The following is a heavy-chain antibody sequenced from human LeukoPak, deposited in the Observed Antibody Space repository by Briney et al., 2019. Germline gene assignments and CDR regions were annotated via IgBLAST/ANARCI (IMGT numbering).Heavy chain of an antibody. CDR2: ISGSGGST. J-gene: IGHJ6*02. CDR1: GFTFSSYA. CDR3: ARDTDTAMDV. V-gene: IGHV3-23*01. Sequence: GGSLRLSCAASGFTFSSYAMSWVRQAPGKGLEWVSAISGSGGSTYYADSVKGRFTISRDNSKNTLYLQMNNLKTEDTAVYYCARDTDTAMDVWGQGTTVTVSS.